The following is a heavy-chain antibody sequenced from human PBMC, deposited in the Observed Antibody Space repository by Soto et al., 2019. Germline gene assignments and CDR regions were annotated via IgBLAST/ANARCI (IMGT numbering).Heavy chain of an antibody. CDR2: MNANNGNI. CDR3: ARSMIVVVANWFDP. V-gene: IGHV1-18*01. Sequence: ASVKVSCKASGYTFTNYDINWVRQATGQGPEYMGWMNANNGNINYVQKLQGRVTMTTDTSTSTAYMELRSLRSDDTAVYYCARSMIVVVANWFDPWGQGTLVTVSS. D-gene: IGHD3-22*01. J-gene: IGHJ5*02. CDR1: GYTFTNYD.